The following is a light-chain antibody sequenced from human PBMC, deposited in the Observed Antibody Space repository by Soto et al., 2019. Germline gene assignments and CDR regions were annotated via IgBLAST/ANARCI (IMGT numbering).Light chain of an antibody. Sequence: EIVLTQSPATLSLSPRERATLSCRASQSVSSYLAWYQQKPGQAPRLLVYDASNRATGIPARFSGSGSGTDFTITISSLEPEDFAVYYSQQRSNWPTFGGGTKVEIK. CDR1: QSVSSY. J-gene: IGKJ4*01. CDR2: DAS. CDR3: QQRSNWPT. V-gene: IGKV3-11*01.